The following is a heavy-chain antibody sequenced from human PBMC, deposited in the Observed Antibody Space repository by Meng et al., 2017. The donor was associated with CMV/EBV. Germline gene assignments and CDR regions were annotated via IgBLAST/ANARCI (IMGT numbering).Heavy chain of an antibody. Sequence: QVRMQASGPGLGKPSGTRSLTSPASGGSISSSYCSWIRQPAGKGLEWIGRIYTSGSTNYNPSLKSRVTMSVDTSKNQFSLKLSSVTAADTAVYYCARSMVVAGDWFDPWGQGTLVTVSS. D-gene: IGHD2-15*01. CDR1: GGSISSSY. V-gene: IGHV4-4*07. CDR2: IYTSGST. CDR3: ARSMVVAGDWFDP. J-gene: IGHJ5*02.